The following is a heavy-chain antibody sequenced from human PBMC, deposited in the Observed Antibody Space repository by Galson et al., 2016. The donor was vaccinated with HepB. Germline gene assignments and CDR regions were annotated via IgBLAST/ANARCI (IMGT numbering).Heavy chain of an antibody. J-gene: IGHJ6*02. CDR1: GLPFNTYE. CDR2: ISNTGRSV. D-gene: IGHD3-22*01. CDR3: VRDISSGDYYYFAMDV. Sequence: SLRLSCAAAGLPFNTYEMNWVRQAPGKGLEWISYISNTGRSVYYADSVEGRFTISRDNAKNSLSLQLNGLRADDTAVYYCVRDISSGDYYYFAMDVWGQGTTVTVSS. V-gene: IGHV3-48*03.